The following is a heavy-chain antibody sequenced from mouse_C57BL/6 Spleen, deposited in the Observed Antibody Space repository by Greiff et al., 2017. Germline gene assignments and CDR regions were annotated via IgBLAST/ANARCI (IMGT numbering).Heavy chain of an antibody. D-gene: IGHD2-3*01. CDR3: ARSGFYYGYYVEFFAY. J-gene: IGHJ3*01. Sequence: QVQLQQSGAELVKPGASVKLSCKASGYTFTSYWITWVKQRPGQGLEWIGDIYPGSGSTNYNEKFKRKATLTVDTSSSTAYMQLSSRTSEDYAVYYCARSGFYYGYYVEFFAYWGQGTLVTVSA. CDR2: IYPGSGST. V-gene: IGHV1-55*01. CDR1: GYTFTSYW.